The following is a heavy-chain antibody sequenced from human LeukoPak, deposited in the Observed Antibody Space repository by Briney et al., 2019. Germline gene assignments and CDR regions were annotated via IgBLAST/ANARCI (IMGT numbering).Heavy chain of an antibody. CDR3: ARHLYSYACHFDC. CDR1: GGSISSSNW. D-gene: IGHD2-2*01. Sequence: SGTLSLTCAVSGGSISSSNWWSWVRQPPGKGLEWVGEIYHSGSTNYNPSLKSRVTISVDKSKNQFSLKLSSVTAADTAVYYCARHLYSYACHFDCWGQGTLVTVSS. V-gene: IGHV4-4*02. CDR2: IYHSGST. J-gene: IGHJ4*02.